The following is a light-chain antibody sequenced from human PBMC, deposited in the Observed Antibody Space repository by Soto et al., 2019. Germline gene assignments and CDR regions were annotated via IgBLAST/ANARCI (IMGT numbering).Light chain of an antibody. J-gene: IGLJ2*01. CDR2: LEGSGSY. Sequence: QSVLTQSSSASASLGSSVKLTCTLSSGHSTYIIAWHQQQTGKAPRYLMKLEGSGSYNKGSGIPDRFSGSSSGADRYLTISNLQFEDEADYYFETWDTNVVVFGGGTKLTVL. V-gene: IGLV4-60*02. CDR1: SGHSTYI. CDR3: ETWDTNVVV.